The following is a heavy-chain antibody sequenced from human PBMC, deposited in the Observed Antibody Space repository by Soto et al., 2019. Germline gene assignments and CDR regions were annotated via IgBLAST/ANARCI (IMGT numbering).Heavy chain of an antibody. CDR1: GFTFSSYG. Sequence: GGSLRLSCAASGFTFSSYGMHWVRQAPGKGLEWVAVISYDGSNKYYADSVKGRFTISRDNSKNTLYLQMNSLRAEDTAVYYCAKDTVGATNYFDYWGQGTLVTVSS. J-gene: IGHJ4*02. CDR3: AKDTVGATNYFDY. V-gene: IGHV3-30*18. CDR2: ISYDGSNK. D-gene: IGHD1-26*01.